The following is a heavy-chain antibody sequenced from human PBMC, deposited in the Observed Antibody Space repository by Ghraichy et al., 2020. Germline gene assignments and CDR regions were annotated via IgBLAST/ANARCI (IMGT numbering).Heavy chain of an antibody. CDR1: GFTFSNSA. CDR2: IRGNGVKT. Sequence: LSLTCAAAGFTFSNSAMSWLRQAPGKGLEWVSAIRGNGVKTYYAASVKGRFTVSRDNSKNSVFLQMNSLKDEDTAVYYCARETDTTGWYSADYWGQGTLVTVSS. J-gene: IGHJ4*02. D-gene: IGHD6-19*01. V-gene: IGHV3-23*01. CDR3: ARETDTTGWYSADY.